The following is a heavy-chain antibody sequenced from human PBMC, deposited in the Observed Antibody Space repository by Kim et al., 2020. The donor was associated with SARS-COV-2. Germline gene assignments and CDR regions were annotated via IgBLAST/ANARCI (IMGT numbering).Heavy chain of an antibody. CDR1: GVTFDHSA. J-gene: IGHJ4*02. V-gene: IGHV3-43*02. Sequence: GGSLRLSCAASGVTFDHSAMHWVRQAPGKGLEWVSLISGNGESKYYADSVQGRFTISIDNSKNSLYLQMNSLRTEDTALYYCVRATGWLPKFWCQGTLVTVPS. CDR3: VRATGWLPKF. D-gene: IGHD6-19*01. CDR2: ISGNGESK.